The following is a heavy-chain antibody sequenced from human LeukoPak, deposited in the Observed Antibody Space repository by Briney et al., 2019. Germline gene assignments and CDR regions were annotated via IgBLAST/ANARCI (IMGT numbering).Heavy chain of an antibody. J-gene: IGHJ4*02. CDR3: ARGRYDTTVIVDY. D-gene: IGHD2/OR15-2a*01. V-gene: IGHV3-74*01. CDR1: GFTFSSYW. Sequence: GGSLRLSCAASGFTFSSYWMHWVRQAPGKGLVWVSRINSDGSSTSYADSVKGRFTISRDNAKNSLYLQMNSLRAEDTAVYYCARGRYDTTVIVDYWGQGTLVTVSS. CDR2: INSDGSST.